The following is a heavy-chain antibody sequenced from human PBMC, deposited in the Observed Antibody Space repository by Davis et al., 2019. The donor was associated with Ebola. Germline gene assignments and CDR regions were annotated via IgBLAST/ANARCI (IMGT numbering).Heavy chain of an antibody. D-gene: IGHD3-16*01. V-gene: IGHV4-59*01. J-gene: IGHJ4*02. Sequence: PSETLSLTCTVSGGSIGTYYWTWVRQPPGKGLEWIGYIYNLGRTDYNPSLKSRVTISLDTSKNQFSLNLKSVTAADTAVFYCARSGYEYYDYWGQGTLVTVSS. CDR1: GGSIGTYY. CDR2: IYNLGRT. CDR3: ARSGYEYYDY.